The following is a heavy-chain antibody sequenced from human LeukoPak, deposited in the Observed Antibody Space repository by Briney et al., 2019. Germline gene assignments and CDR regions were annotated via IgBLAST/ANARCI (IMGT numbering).Heavy chain of an antibody. CDR3: ASEYCSSTSCSPEGDDY. J-gene: IGHJ4*02. V-gene: IGHV3-66*01. CDR2: IYSGGST. Sequence: GGSLRPSCAASGFTFSSYAMHWVRQAPGKGLEWVSVIYSGGSTYYADSVKGRFTISRDNSKNTLYLQMNSLRAEDTAVYYCASEYCSSTSCSPEGDDYWGQGTLVTVSS. CDR1: GFTFSSYA. D-gene: IGHD2-2*01.